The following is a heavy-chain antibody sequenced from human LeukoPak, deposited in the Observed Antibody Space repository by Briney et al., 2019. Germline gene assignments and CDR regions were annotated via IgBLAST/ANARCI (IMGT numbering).Heavy chain of an antibody. D-gene: IGHD2-2*01. J-gene: IGHJ4*02. CDR1: GFTFSSYE. V-gene: IGHV3-48*03. Sequence: GGSLRLSCAASGFTFSSYEMNWVRQAPGKGLDWVSYISSSGSTIYYADSVKGRFTISRDNAKNSLYLQMNSLRAEDTAVYYCASYIVVVPAATIDEIWGQGTLVTVSS. CDR2: ISSSGSTI. CDR3: ASYIVVVPAATIDEI.